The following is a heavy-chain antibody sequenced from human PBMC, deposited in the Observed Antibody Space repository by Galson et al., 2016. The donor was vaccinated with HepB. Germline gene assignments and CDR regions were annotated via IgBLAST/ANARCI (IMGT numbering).Heavy chain of an antibody. CDR3: ARELCDTCYFDY. Sequence: SVKVSCKASGYRFTRYNIHWLRQAPGQGPEWLARINPNDGDTHYARKFHNRGTVTRDTSTSTVFVELSSLTSEDTAVYYCARELCDTCYFDYWGQGTLVTVSS. CDR1: GYRFTRYN. J-gene: IGHJ4*02. CDR2: INPNDGDT. V-gene: IGHV1-46*01. D-gene: IGHD2-21*02.